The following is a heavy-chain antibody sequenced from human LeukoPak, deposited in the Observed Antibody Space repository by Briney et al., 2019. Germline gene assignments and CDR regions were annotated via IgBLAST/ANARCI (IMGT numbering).Heavy chain of an antibody. D-gene: IGHD3-22*01. Sequence: SSETLSLTCTVSGGSISSSSYYWGWIRQPPGKGLEWIGSIYYSETTYYNPSLKSRVTISVDTSKNQFALNLSSVTAADTAVYYCARQGDSRGYSTLDYWGQGTLVTVSS. CDR2: IYYSETT. CDR1: GGSISSSSYY. V-gene: IGHV4-39*01. CDR3: ARQGDSRGYSTLDY. J-gene: IGHJ4*02.